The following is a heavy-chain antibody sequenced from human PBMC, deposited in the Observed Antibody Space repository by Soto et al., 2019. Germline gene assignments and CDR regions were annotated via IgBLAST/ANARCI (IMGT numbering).Heavy chain of an antibody. J-gene: IGHJ4*02. CDR1: GASITGSSY. CDR3: ARGMTPPGAPAWYYFDS. D-gene: IGHD2-8*02. V-gene: IGHV4-4*07. Sequence: SSETLSLTCTVSGASITGSSYWSWIRQPAGKGLEWIGRFSLSGTTSYNPSLRSRVTMSADVSKNQFSLRLTSVTAADTALYYCARGMTPPGAPAWYYFDSWGQGTLVTVSS. CDR2: FSLSGTT.